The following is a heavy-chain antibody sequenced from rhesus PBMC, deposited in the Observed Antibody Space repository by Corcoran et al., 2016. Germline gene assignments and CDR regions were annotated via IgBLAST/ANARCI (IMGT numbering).Heavy chain of an antibody. J-gene: IGHJ4*01. Sequence: EVQLVRSEAEVTRPGESLKISCKTSGYSFTSYWITWVRQMPGEGLEWMGAIDPSYSDASYSPSFQGQVTISVDKSISTAYLQWTRLKASDSATYYCAKDYSGSWNSGLDYWGQGVLVTVSS. CDR2: IDPSYSDA. CDR3: AKDYSGSWNSGLDY. CDR1: GYSFTSYW. V-gene: IGHV5-2*01. D-gene: IGHD6-25*01.